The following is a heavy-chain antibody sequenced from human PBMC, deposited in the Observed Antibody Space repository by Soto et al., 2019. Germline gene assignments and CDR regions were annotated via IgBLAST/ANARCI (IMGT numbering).Heavy chain of an antibody. Sequence: QVQLQESGPGLVKPSETLSLTCTVSGGSVSSGNYYWSWIRQPPGKGLEWIGFIYYTGSTSYNPSLKSRVTISMDTSKNQFSLKLTSVTAADTAVYYCASALSCSGGSCSFDPWGQGTLVTVSS. CDR2: IYYTGST. CDR1: GGSVSSGNYY. V-gene: IGHV4-61*01. D-gene: IGHD2-15*01. CDR3: ASALSCSGGSCSFDP. J-gene: IGHJ5*02.